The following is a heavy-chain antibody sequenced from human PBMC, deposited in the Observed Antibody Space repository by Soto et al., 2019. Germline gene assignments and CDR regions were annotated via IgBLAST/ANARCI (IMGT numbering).Heavy chain of an antibody. D-gene: IGHD5-18*01. Sequence: ASVKVSCKAFGYTFISYAIHWVRQAPGQRLEWMGWINAGNGNTKYSQKFQGRVTITRDTSASTAYTELTSLRSEDTAVYDCARSSGYSYGFDYWGQGTLVTVSS. V-gene: IGHV1-3*01. J-gene: IGHJ4*02. CDR3: ARSSGYSYGFDY. CDR1: GYTFISYA. CDR2: INAGNGNT.